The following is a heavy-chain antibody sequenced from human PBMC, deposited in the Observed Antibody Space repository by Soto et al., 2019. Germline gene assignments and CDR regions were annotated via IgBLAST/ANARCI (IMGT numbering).Heavy chain of an antibody. CDR2: VAAGGGHT. CDR3: ARRTSFLGAFDY. V-gene: IGHV3-23*01. D-gene: IGHD3-16*02. J-gene: IGHJ4*02. Sequence: GGSLRLSCVASGFSFDKYAMAWVRQAPGKGLEWVSHVAAGGGHTYYAESVKGRFTISRDNSKNTLFLQINTLRADDTAIYFCARRTSFLGAFDYWGQGVLVTVS. CDR1: GFSFDKYA.